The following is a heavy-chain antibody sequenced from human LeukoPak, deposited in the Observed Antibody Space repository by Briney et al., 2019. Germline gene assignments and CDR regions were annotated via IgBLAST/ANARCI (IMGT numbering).Heavy chain of an antibody. Sequence: PGGSLRLSCAASGFTFSTYGMHWVRQAPGKGLEWVAVISDDGSNKYYEDSVKGRFIISRDNSRNTVYLQMNSLRAEDTAVYYCARTDIVVVPAACYWGQGTLVTVSS. D-gene: IGHD2-2*01. CDR3: ARTDIVVVPAACY. CDR2: ISDDGSNK. J-gene: IGHJ4*02. CDR1: GFTFSTYG. V-gene: IGHV3-30*03.